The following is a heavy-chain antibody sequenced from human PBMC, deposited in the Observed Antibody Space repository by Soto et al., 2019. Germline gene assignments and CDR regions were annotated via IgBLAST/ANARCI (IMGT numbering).Heavy chain of an antibody. V-gene: IGHV1-18*01. CDR2: ISAYNGNT. CDR1: GYTFTSYG. D-gene: IGHD6-19*01. J-gene: IGHJ3*02. CDR3: ATSSGWYGGPCDAFDI. Sequence: QVQLVQSGAEVKKPGASVKVSCKASGYTFTSYGISWVRQAPGQGLEWMGWISAYNGNTNYAQKLQGRVTMTTDTSTSTAYVGQGGVRSYDTAVYYCATSSGWYGGPCDAFDIWGQGTMVTVSS.